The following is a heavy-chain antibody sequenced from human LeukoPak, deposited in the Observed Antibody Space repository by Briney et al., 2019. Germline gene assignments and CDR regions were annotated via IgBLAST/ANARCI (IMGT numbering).Heavy chain of an antibody. CDR2: ISGSGGST. D-gene: IGHD3-10*01. J-gene: IGHJ4*02. CDR3: ARTDTRGGDSGSYYPRWYFDY. Sequence: GGSLRLSCAASGFTFSSYAMSWVRQAPGKGLEWVSAISGSGGSTYYADSVKGRFIISRDNSKNTLYLQMNSLRAEDTAVYYCARTDTRGGDSGSYYPRWYFDYWGQGTLVTVSS. CDR1: GFTFSSYA. V-gene: IGHV3-23*01.